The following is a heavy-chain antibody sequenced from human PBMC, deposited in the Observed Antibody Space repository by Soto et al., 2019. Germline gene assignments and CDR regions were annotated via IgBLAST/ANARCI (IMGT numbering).Heavy chain of an antibody. CDR3: AGSPQGSDYGDYYLDY. V-gene: IGHV4-39*01. J-gene: IGHJ4*02. CDR1: GGSISSSSYY. D-gene: IGHD4-17*01. Sequence: SETLSLTCTVSGGSISSSSYYWGWIRQPPGKGLEWIGSIYYSGSTYYNPSLKSRVTISVDTSKNQFSLKLSSVTAADTAVYYCAGSPQGSDYGDYYLDYWGQGTLVTVS. CDR2: IYYSGST.